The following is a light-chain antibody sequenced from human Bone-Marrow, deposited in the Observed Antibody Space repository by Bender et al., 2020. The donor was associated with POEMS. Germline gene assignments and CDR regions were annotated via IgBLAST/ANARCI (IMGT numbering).Light chain of an antibody. V-gene: IGLV2-11*01. CDR1: SSDVGGYDY. J-gene: IGLJ2*01. Sequence: QSALTQPRSVSASPGQSVTISCTGTSSDVGGYDYVSWYQQHQGKAPKVMIYDVNNRPSGVPDRFSGSKSGNTASLTISGLQAEDEADYYCCSYAGNSVVFGGGTRLTVL. CDR2: DVN. CDR3: CSYAGNSVV.